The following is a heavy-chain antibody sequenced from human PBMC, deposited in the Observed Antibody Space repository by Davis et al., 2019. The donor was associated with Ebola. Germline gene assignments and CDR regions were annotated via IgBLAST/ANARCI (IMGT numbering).Heavy chain of an antibody. V-gene: IGHV3-73*01. J-gene: IGHJ6*02. CDR3: TSGYSSTWLLSGHYGMDV. CDR1: GFTFSSYW. D-gene: IGHD6-13*01. CDR2: IRSKANSYAT. Sequence: GGSLRLSCAASGFTFSSYWMSWVRQAPGKGLEWVGRIRSKANSYATAYAASVKGRFTISRDDSKNTAYLQMNSLKTEDTAVYYCTSGYSSTWLLSGHYGMDVWGQGTTVTVSS.